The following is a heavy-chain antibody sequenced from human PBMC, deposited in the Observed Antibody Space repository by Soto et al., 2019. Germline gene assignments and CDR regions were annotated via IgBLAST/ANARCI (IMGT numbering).Heavy chain of an antibody. J-gene: IGHJ4*02. CDR2: IISMFGTP. D-gene: IGHD5-12*01. CDR3: ERDLGGGYEPGDY. CDR1: GATFSISV. V-gene: IGHV1-69*12. Sequence: QVQLVQSGAELKKPGSSVKVSCRASGATFSISVFNWVRQAPGQGLEWMGGIISMFGTPNYSQKFHGRVTISADESMSTGYMELNNLRSDDTAIYYFERDLGGGYEPGDYWGQGTQVTVSS.